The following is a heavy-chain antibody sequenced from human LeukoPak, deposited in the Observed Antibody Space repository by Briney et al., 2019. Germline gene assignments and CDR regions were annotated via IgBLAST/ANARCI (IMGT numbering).Heavy chain of an antibody. D-gene: IGHD1-7*01. CDR3: VCDRGNFDSFDF. CDR2: IYPGNSDT. CDR1: GYTFTTYW. J-gene: IGHJ4*02. Sequence: PGESLKISCKGSGYTFTTYWIGWVRQMPGKGLEWMGLIYPGNSDTRYSPSFHGQVTISADKSISTAYLQWSSLKASDTAVYYCVCDRGNFDSFDFWGQGTLVTASS. V-gene: IGHV5-51*01.